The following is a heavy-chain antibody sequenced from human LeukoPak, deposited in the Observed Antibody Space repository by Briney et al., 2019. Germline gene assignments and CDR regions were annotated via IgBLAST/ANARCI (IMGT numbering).Heavy chain of an antibody. J-gene: IGHJ5*02. Sequence: ASVKVSCKTSGYSSTDYYMHWVRQAPGQGLEWMGWINPNSGGTSSAQKFQGRVTMTRDTSTTTVYMEVSWLTSDDTAIYYCARADRLHGGPYLIGPWGQGTLVTVSS. CDR2: INPNSGGT. CDR3: ARADRLHGGPYLIGP. V-gene: IGHV1-2*02. CDR1: GYSSTDYY. D-gene: IGHD2-21*01.